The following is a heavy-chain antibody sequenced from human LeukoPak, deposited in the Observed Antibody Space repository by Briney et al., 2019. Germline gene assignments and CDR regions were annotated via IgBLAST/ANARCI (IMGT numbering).Heavy chain of an antibody. CDR2: IWYDGSNR. V-gene: IGHV3-33*01. CDR3: TSNFDF. J-gene: IGHJ4*02. Sequence: GKGLEWVAVIWYDGSNRYYADSVEGRFTISRDNSKNTLYLQMNSLRAEDTAVYYCTSNFDFWGQGTLVTVSS.